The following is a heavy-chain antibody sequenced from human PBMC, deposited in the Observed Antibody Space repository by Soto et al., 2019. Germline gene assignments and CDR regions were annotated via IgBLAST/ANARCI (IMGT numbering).Heavy chain of an antibody. CDR3: ASARGVATSSPVDY. V-gene: IGHV1-69*02. CDR2: IIPILGIA. CDR1: GGTFSSYT. Sequence: QVQLVQSGAEVKKPGSSVKVSCKASGGTFSSYTISWVRQAPGQGLEWMGRIIPILGIANYAQKFQGRVTITADKSTSTAYMELSSLRSEDTAVYYCASARGVATSSPVDYWGQGTLVTVSS. D-gene: IGHD5-12*01. J-gene: IGHJ4*02.